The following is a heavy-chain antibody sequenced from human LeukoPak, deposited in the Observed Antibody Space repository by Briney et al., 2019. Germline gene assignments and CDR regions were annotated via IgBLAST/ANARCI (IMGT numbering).Heavy chain of an antibody. CDR2: VSYGGGT. J-gene: IGHJ4*02. CDR3: SRGGGIGVSDT. D-gene: IGHD6-19*01. CDR1: GDSISGSRAY. V-gene: IGHV4-39*01. Sequence: PSETMSLTCIVSGDSISGSRAYWNWIRQPPGTGLEWLGSVSYGGGTYYSLSFRTRVAISADMSKNQFSLNLSSMTATDTAVYFCSRGGGIGVSDTWGQGTLVTVSS.